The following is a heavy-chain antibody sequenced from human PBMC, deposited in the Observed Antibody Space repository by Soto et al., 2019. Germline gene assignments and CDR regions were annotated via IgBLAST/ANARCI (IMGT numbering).Heavy chain of an antibody. D-gene: IGHD2-2*01. Sequence: EVQLLESGGGLVQPGGSLRLSCADSGFTFSSYAMSWVRQAPGKGLEWVSAISGSGGSTYYADSVKGRFTISRDNSKNTLYLQMNSLRAEDTAVYYCATGRDSRDKGPAAVLGYWGQGTLVTVSS. V-gene: IGHV3-23*01. J-gene: IGHJ4*02. CDR3: ATGRDSRDKGPAAVLGY. CDR1: GFTFSSYA. CDR2: ISGSGGST.